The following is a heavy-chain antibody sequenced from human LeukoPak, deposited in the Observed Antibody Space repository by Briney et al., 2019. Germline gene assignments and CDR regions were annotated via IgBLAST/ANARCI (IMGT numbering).Heavy chain of an antibody. CDR1: GFTFTSYA. CDR2: ISGSGGST. V-gene: IGHV3-23*01. D-gene: IGHD2-15*01. CDR3: AKDTDVVVPEYFQY. Sequence: GGSLRLSCAASGFTFTSYAMNWVRQAQGKGLEWVSAISGSGGSTYYADSVKGRFTVSRDNSENTLFLQMNSLRAEDTAIYYCAKDTDVVVPEYFQYWGQGTLVTVSS. J-gene: IGHJ1*01.